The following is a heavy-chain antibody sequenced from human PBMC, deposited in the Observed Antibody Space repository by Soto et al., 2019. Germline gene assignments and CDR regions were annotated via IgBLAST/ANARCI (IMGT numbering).Heavy chain of an antibody. D-gene: IGHD3-3*01. CDR2: IVVGSGNT. CDR1: GFTFTSSA. CDR3: AAGPYYDFWSGYYTGTYWFDP. J-gene: IGHJ5*02. V-gene: IGHV1-58*01. Sequence: QMQLVQSGPEVKKPGTSVKVSCKASGFTFTSSAVQWVRQARGQRLEWIGWIVVGSGNTNYAQKFQERVTITRDRSISTAYMELSSLRSEDTAVYYCAAGPYYDFWSGYYTGTYWFDPWGQGTLVTVSS.